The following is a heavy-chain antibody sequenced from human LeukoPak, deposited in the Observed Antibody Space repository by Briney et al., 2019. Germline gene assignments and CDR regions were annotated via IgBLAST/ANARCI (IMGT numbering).Heavy chain of an antibody. V-gene: IGHV3-30-3*01. Sequence: GGSLRLSCAASGFTFSSYAMHWVRQAPGKGLEWVAVISYDGSNKYYADSVKGRFTISRDNSKNTLYLQMNSLRAEDTAVYYCASGMRWLANWGQGTLVTVSS. CDR3: ASGMRWLAN. J-gene: IGHJ4*02. CDR2: ISYDGSNK. D-gene: IGHD6-19*01. CDR1: GFTFSSYA.